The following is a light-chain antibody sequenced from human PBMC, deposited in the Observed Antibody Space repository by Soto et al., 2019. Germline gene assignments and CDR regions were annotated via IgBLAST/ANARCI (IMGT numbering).Light chain of an antibody. CDR2: EVS. J-gene: IGLJ1*01. Sequence: QSVLTQPPSVSGSPGQSVAISCTGTSSVVGSYNRVSWYQQPPGAAPKLMIYEVSNRPSGVPDRFSGSKSGNTASLTISGLQAEDEADYYCNSYTGSSTYVFGTGTKVTVL. CDR3: NSYTGSSTYV. CDR1: SSVVGSYNR. V-gene: IGLV2-18*02.